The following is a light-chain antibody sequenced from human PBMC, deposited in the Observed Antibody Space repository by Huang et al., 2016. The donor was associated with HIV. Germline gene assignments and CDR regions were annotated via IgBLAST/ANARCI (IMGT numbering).Light chain of an antibody. V-gene: IGKV2-30*02. Sequence: DVVMTQSPLSLPVTLGQPASISCTSSQSLLLSDGNTYLNWFHQRPGQSPRRLFYKVSNRDSGVPDRFSGSGSGTDFTLTISRVEAEDVGIFYCMQGTHWPLTFGEGTKVEI. CDR2: KVS. CDR3: MQGTHWPLT. J-gene: IGKJ4*01. CDR1: QSLLLSDGNTY.